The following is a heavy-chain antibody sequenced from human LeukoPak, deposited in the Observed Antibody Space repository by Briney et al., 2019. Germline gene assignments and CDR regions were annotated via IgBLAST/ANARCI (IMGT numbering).Heavy chain of an antibody. J-gene: IGHJ4*02. CDR3: ASLSGYAWVFDY. Sequence: GSLRLFCAASGFTFSSYSMNWVRQAPGKGLEWVSSISSSSSYIYYADSVKGRFTISRDNAKNSLYLQMNSLRAEDTAVYYCASLSGYAWVFDYWGQGTLVTVSS. D-gene: IGHD5-12*01. CDR1: GFTFSSYS. CDR2: ISSSSSYI. V-gene: IGHV3-21*01.